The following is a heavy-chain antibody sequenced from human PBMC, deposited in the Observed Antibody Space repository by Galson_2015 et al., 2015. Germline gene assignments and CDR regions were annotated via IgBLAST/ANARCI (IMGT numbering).Heavy chain of an antibody. V-gene: IGHV3-74*01. CDR2: ISRDGSSA. D-gene: IGHD2-15*01. Sequence: SLRLSCAASGFTFSNYWMYWVRHAPGEGLVWVSRISRDGSSANYADSVKGRFTISRDNSKNMLYLQMNSLRAEDTAVYFCASGLAVVAATADYWGQGTLVTVSS. CDR3: ASGLAVVAATADY. J-gene: IGHJ4*02. CDR1: GFTFSNYW.